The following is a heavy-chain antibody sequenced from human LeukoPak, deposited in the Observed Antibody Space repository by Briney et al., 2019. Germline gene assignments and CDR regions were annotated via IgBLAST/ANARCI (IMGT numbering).Heavy chain of an antibody. CDR1: GFTFSSYA. D-gene: IGHD1-26*01. V-gene: IGHV3-30-3*01. J-gene: IGHJ4*02. CDR2: ISYDGSNK. Sequence: GGSLRLSCAASGFTFSSYAMHWVRQAPGKGLEWVAVISYDGSNKYYADSVKGRFTISRDNSKNTLYLQMNGLRAEDTAVYYCARDTSGSSNLDYWGQGTLVTVSS. CDR3: ARDTSGSSNLDY.